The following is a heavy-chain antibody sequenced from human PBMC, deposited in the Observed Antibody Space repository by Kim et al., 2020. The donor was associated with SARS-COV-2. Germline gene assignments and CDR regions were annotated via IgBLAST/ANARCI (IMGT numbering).Heavy chain of an antibody. V-gene: IGHV3-74*01. J-gene: IGHJ4*02. Sequence: GGSLRLSCAASGFTFSSYWMHWVRQAPGKGLVWVSRINGDGSSTSYADSVKGRVTISRDNAKNTLYLQMNSLRAEDTAVYYCARGSVVVPAATVLFDYWGQGTLLTVSS. CDR3: ARGSVVVPAATVLFDY. CDR2: INGDGSST. D-gene: IGHD2-2*01. CDR1: GFTFSSYW.